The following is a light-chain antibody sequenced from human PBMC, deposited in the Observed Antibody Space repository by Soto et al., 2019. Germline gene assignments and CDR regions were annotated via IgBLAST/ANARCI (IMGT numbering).Light chain of an antibody. CDR1: QSVSSN. CDR3: QQYNYWTWT. V-gene: IGKV3-15*01. CDR2: GAS. J-gene: IGKJ1*01. Sequence: EIVMTQSPATLSVSPGERATLSCRASQSVSSNLAWYQQKPGQAPRLLIYGASTRATGIPARFSGSGSGTEFTLTISSMQYYHFAVTYCQQYNYWTWTFGQGTKVEIK.